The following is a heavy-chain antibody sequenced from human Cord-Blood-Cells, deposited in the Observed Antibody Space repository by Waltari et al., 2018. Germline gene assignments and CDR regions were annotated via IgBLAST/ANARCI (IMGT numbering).Heavy chain of an antibody. CDR3: ARSSQFDY. CDR1: GYTFTGYY. Sequence: QVQLVQSGAEVKKPGASVKVSCKDSGYTFTGYYMHWVRQAPGQGLEWMGWINPNRGGTNYAQKFQGRVTMTRDTSISTAYMELSRLRSDDTAVYYCARSSQFDYWGQGTLVTVSS. D-gene: IGHD6-6*01. J-gene: IGHJ4*02. V-gene: IGHV1-2*02. CDR2: INPNRGGT.